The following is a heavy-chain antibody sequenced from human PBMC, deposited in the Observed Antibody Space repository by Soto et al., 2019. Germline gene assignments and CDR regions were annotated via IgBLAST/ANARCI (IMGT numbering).Heavy chain of an antibody. V-gene: IGHV4-30-4*01. J-gene: IGHJ4*02. CDR2: IYYSGNT. CDR1: GGCTISDNY. CDR3: AREGGESSDGLYYFDS. D-gene: IGHD3-16*01. Sequence: SETLSRTCTVSGGCTISDNYWSWIRQPQRKGLEWIGHIYYSGNTDYNPSLKSRLAISIDTSKNQFSLKLSSVTAADTAVYFCAREGGESSDGLYYFDSWGKGSLATVSS.